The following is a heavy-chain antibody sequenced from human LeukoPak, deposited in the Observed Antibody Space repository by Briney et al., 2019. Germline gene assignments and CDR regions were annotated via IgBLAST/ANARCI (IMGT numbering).Heavy chain of an antibody. CDR3: ARPYGGGGSCYHSRGWFDP. Sequence: PSETLSLTCTVSGGSVSSSNYYWGCIRQPRGTGLECIGSFYYGGSSYNHPPLKSRVTLTLATSKNHFSLKLTSVTAAATAEYSCARPYGGGGSCYHSRGWFDPWGQGTLVTVSS. CDR1: GGSVSSSNYY. D-gene: IGHD2-15*01. CDR2: FYYGGSS. J-gene: IGHJ5*02. V-gene: IGHV4-39*07.